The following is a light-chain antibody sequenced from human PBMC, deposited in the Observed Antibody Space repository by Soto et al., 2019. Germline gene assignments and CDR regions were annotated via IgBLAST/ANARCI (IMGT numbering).Light chain of an antibody. CDR1: SSDVGSYSP. CDR3: CSYVPCSTF. V-gene: IGLV2-23*03. CDR2: EGT. J-gene: IGLJ1*01. Sequence: QSVLTQPASVSGSPGQSISISCTGTSSDVGSYSPVTWYQQYPGKAPKVIIYEGTKRPSGVSNRFSGSKSGTTSSLTIAGLQXXFEAXYSCCSYVPCSTFFRTGTKVTDL.